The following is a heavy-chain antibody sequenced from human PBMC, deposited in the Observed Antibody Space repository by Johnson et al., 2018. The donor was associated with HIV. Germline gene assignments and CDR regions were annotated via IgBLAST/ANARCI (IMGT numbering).Heavy chain of an antibody. CDR2: IYYDGTNK. CDR1: GFTFSSYA. V-gene: IGHV3-33*06. J-gene: IGHJ3*02. D-gene: IGHD4-23*01. CDR3: AKARSLLDYGGFDAFDI. Sequence: QVQLVESGGGVVQPGRSLRLSCAASGFTFSSYAMHWVRQAPGKGLEWVAIIYYDGTNKYYADSVKGRFTICRDNSKNTLSLQMISLRAEDTAMYYCAKARSLLDYGGFDAFDIWGQGTLVIVSS.